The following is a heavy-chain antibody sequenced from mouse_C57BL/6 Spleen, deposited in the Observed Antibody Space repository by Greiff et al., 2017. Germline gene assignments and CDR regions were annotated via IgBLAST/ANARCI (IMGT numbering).Heavy chain of an antibody. CDR1: GYTFTDYY. V-gene: IGHV1-26*01. D-gene: IGHD1-1*01. CDR2: INPNNGGT. CDR3: ARSGRYYYYAMDY. J-gene: IGHJ4*01. Sequence: EVQLQQSGPELVKPGASVKISCKASGYTFTDYYMNWVKQSHGKSLEWIGDINPNNGGTSYNQKFKGKATLTVDKSSSTAYMELRSLTSEDSAVYYCARSGRYYYYAMDYWGQGTSVTVSS.